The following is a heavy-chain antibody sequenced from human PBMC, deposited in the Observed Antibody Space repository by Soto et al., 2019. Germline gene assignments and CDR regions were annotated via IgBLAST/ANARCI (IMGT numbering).Heavy chain of an antibody. V-gene: IGHV4-30-4*01. CDR2: IYYSGNT. Sequence: SATQSVTCTVSGGSTSSDNYWSWIRHPPGKGLEWIGHIYYSGNTDYNPSLKSRLAISIDTSKNQFSLKLSSVTAADTAVYFCAREGGESSDGLYYFDSWGQGSLVTVSS. CDR1: GGSTSSDNY. J-gene: IGHJ4*02. CDR3: AREGGESSDGLYYFDS. D-gene: IGHD3-16*01.